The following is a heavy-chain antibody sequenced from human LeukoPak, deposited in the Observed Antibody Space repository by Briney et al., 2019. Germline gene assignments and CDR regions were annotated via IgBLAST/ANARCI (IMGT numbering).Heavy chain of an antibody. J-gene: IGHJ4*02. CDR2: IRDSGTT. V-gene: IGHV3-69-1*01. Sequence: PGGSLRLSCAASGFTFSTCPMNWVRQAPGKELEWISHIRDSGTTDYADSVKGRFTISRDNAKNSLYLQLSSLRAEDTAVYYCARDHDFAFDNWGQGTLVTVSS. CDR3: ARDHDFAFDN. CDR1: GFTFSTCP. D-gene: IGHD2-21*02.